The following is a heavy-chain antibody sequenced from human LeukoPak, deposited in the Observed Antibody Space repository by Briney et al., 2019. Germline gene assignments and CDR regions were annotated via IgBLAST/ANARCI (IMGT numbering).Heavy chain of an antibody. CDR1: GFTFSSYA. CDR3: ARDYSNYALDY. CDR2: ISGSGGST. Sequence: AGGSLRLSCAASGFTFSSYAMSWGRQAPGKGLEWVSAISGSGGSTYYAESVKGRFTISRDNSKKMLYLQMNSLRAEDTAVYYCARDYSNYALDYWGQGTLVTVSS. V-gene: IGHV3-23*01. J-gene: IGHJ4*02. D-gene: IGHD4-11*01.